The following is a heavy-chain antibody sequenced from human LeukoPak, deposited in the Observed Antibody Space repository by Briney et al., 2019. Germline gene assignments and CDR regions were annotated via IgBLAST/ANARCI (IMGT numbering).Heavy chain of an antibody. CDR3: ARAPYYDFWSGYYESHYMDV. J-gene: IGHJ6*03. V-gene: IGHV4-34*01. CDR1: GGSFSGYY. CDR2: INHSGST. D-gene: IGHD3-3*01. Sequence: SETLSLTCAVYGGSFSGYYWSWIRQPPGKGLEWIGEINHSGSTNYNPSLKSRVTISVDTSKNQFSLKLSSVTAADTAVYYCARAPYYDFWSGYYESHYMDVWGKGTTVTVSS.